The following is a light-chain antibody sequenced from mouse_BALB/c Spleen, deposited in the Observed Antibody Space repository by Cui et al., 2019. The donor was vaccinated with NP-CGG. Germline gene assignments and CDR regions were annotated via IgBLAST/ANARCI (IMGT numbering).Light chain of an antibody. V-gene: IGLV1*01. J-gene: IGLJ1*01. CDR2: GTN. CDR1: TGAVTTSNY. CDR3: ALWYSNHWV. Sequence: HAGLSQDSALTTSPGETVTLTCRSSTGAVTTSNYANWVQEKPDHLFTGLIGGTNNRAPGVPARFSGSLIGDKAALTITGAQTEDEAIYFCALWYSNHWVFGGGTKLTVL.